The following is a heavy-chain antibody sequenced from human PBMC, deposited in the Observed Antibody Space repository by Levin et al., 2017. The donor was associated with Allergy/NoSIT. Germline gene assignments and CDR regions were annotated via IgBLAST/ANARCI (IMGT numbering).Heavy chain of an antibody. J-gene: IGHJ4*02. D-gene: IGHD3-22*01. CDR2: INPNSAET. Sequence: ASVKVSCKASGYTFTDYYMHWVRQAPGQGLEWMGWINPNSAETDYAPAFQGRVTMTRYTSISIAYMDLRGLRSDDTALYYCARGRPYYDTWGRMRKGWYFDYWGLGTLVTVSS. V-gene: IGHV1-2*02. CDR1: GYTFTDYY. CDR3: ARGRPYYDTWGRMRKGWYFDY.